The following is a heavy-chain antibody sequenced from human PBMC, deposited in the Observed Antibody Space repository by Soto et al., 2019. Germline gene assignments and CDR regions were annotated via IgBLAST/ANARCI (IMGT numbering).Heavy chain of an antibody. V-gene: IGHV4-59*08. D-gene: IGHD3-22*01. J-gene: IGHJ4*02. CDR2: IYYSGST. CDR1: GGSIRSYY. Sequence: PSETLSLTCTVSGGSIRSYYWSWIRQPPGKGLEWIGYIYYSGSTKYNPSLKSRVTISVDSSKHQFSLKLDSVTAADTAVYYCARLGGYYLAFDYWGQGTLVTVSS. CDR3: ARLGGYYLAFDY.